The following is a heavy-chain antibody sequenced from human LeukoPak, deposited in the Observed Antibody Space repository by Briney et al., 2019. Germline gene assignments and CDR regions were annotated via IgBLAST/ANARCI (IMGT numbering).Heavy chain of an antibody. Sequence: PGGSLRLSCSASGFTFSTFPMHWVRQAPGKGLEYFSAISRNRDTTYYADSVKGRFTISRDNSKNTLYLQMSSLRPEDTAVYYCVKALTDDAFDIWGQGTMVTVSS. CDR1: GFTFSTFP. V-gene: IGHV3-64D*06. J-gene: IGHJ3*02. CDR2: ISRNRDTT. CDR3: VKALTDDAFDI.